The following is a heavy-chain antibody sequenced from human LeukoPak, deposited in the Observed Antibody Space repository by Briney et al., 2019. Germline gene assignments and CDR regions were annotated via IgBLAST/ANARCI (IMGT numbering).Heavy chain of an antibody. CDR3: ARGIAARRVNWFDP. D-gene: IGHD6-6*01. J-gene: IGHJ5*02. V-gene: IGHV4-38-2*02. Sequence: SETLSLTCTVSGYSISSGYYWGWIRQPPGKGLEWIGYIDHSGSAYYNPSLKSRVTISVDTSKNQFSLKLSSVTAADTAVYYCARGIAARRVNWFDPWGQGTLVTVSS. CDR1: GYSISSGYY. CDR2: IDHSGSA.